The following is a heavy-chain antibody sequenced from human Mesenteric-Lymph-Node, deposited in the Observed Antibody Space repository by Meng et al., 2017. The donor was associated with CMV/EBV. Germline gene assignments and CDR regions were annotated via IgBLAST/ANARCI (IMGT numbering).Heavy chain of an antibody. CDR2: INHSGST. Sequence: SETLSPTCAVYGGSFSGYYWSWTRQPPGKGLEWIGEINHSGSTNYNPSLKSRVTISVDTSKNQYSLKLSSVTAADTAVYSCARTHCSSANCMGHIDYWGQGTLVTVSS. D-gene: IGHD2-2*01. J-gene: IGHJ4*02. CDR1: GGSFSGYY. V-gene: IGHV4-34*01. CDR3: ARTHCSSANCMGHIDY.